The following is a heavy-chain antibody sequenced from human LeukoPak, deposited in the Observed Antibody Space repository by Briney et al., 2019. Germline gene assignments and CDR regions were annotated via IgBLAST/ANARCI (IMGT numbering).Heavy chain of an antibody. J-gene: IGHJ6*03. CDR1: GFTFSLYS. Sequence: WGSLRLSCAASGFTFSLYSMNWVRQAPGKGLEWVSSISSSSSNIYHAVPVKGRFTISRDNAKNSLSLQMHRLRAEDTAVYYCSRVVEYSGFDFRGPMDVWGKGTTVTVSS. D-gene: IGHD5-12*01. V-gene: IGHV3-48*01. CDR2: ISSSSSNI. CDR3: SRVVEYSGFDFRGPMDV.